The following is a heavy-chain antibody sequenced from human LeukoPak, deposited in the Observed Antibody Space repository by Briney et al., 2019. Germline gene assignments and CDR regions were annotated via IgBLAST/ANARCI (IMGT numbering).Heavy chain of an antibody. CDR2: ISSNNYYI. D-gene: IGHD2-2*01. CDR3: ARDWGYCSGASCYADFDS. V-gene: IGHV3-21*01. J-gene: IGHJ4*02. CDR1: GFTFSDYT. Sequence: GGSLRLSCAASGFTFSDYTLNWVRQAPGKGLEWVSSISSNNYYIHYADSVKGRFTISRDNAKNALYLQMNSLRAEDTAVYYCARDWGYCSGASCYADFDSWGQGTPVTVSS.